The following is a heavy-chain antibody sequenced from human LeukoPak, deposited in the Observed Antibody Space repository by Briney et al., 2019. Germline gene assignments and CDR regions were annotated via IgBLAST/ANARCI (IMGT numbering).Heavy chain of an antibody. CDR2: INHSGST. CDR3: ARVSTVRVGATAFWGAKYYFGY. Sequence: PETLSLTCAAYGGSFSGYYWSWIRQPPGKGLEWIGEINHSGSTNYNPSLKSRVTISVDTSKNQFSLKLSSVTAADTAVYYCARVSTVRVGATAFWGAKYYFGYWGQGTLVTVSS. V-gene: IGHV4-34*01. D-gene: IGHD1-26*01. J-gene: IGHJ4*02. CDR1: GGSFSGYY.